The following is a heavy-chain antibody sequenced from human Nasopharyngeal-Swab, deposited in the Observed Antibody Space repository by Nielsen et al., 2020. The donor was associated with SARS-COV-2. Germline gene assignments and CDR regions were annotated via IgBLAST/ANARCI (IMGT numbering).Heavy chain of an antibody. V-gene: IGHV4-39*01. D-gene: IGHD6-13*01. J-gene: IGHJ4*02. CDR1: GDSIAYSTFY. CDR2: IYYNGNT. Sequence: SETLSLTCTVSGDSIAYSTFYWGWSRQPPGKGLEWIGNIYYNGNTYQNPSLKSRLTISVDKSKNQFSLQLSPVTAADTAVYYCVRSSSWYYFDYWAQGTQVTVSS. CDR3: VRSSSWYYFDY.